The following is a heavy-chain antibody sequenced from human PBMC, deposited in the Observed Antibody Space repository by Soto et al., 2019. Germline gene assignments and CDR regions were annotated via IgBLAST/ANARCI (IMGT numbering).Heavy chain of an antibody. J-gene: IGHJ6*02. V-gene: IGHV3-30-3*01. CDR1: GFTFSSYA. Sequence: PWGSLRLSCAASGFTFSSYAMHWVRQAPGKGLEWVAVISYDGSNKYYADSVKGRFTISRDNSKNTLYLQMNSLRAEDTAVYYCARDQGCSGGSCYSNSIYYYYYGMDVWGQGTTVTVSS. D-gene: IGHD2-15*01. CDR3: ARDQGCSGGSCYSNSIYYYYYGMDV. CDR2: ISYDGSNK.